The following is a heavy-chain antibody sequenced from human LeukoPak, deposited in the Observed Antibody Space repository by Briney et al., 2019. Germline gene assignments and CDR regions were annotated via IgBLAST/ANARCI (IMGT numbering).Heavy chain of an antibody. CDR2: ISYDGNTK. Sequence: GRSLRLSCAASGFTFSSYAMHWVRQAPGKGLEWVAVISYDGNTKYYADSVKGRFTISRDKFKNTLYLQMHSLRAEDTAVYYCAKGGFGRSTIVVADFDYWGQGTLVTVSS. CDR3: AKGGFGRSTIVVADFDY. V-gene: IGHV3-30*04. CDR1: GFTFSSYA. J-gene: IGHJ4*02. D-gene: IGHD3-22*01.